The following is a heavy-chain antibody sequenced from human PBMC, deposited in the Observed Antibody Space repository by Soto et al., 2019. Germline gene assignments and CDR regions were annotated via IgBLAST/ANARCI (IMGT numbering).Heavy chain of an antibody. J-gene: IGHJ6*02. V-gene: IGHV1-46*01. CDR2: INPNSGST. Sequence: ASVKVSSKASGYGITIYGITCVRQAPGQGLEWMGRINPNSGSTSYAQKFQGRVPMTRDTSTSTVYMELSSLRSEDTAVYYCATRRGSGYYRVSYYYGMDVWGQGTTVTVSS. D-gene: IGHD3-3*01. CDR1: GYGITIYG. CDR3: ATRRGSGYYRVSYYYGMDV.